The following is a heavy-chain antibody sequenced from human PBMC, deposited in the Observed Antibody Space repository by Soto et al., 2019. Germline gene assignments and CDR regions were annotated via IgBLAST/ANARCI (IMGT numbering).Heavy chain of an antibody. V-gene: IGHV1-18*01. D-gene: IGHD3-10*01. CDR1: GYTFTSYG. Sequence: ASVKVSCKASGYTFTSYGISWVRQAPGQGLEWMGWISAYNGNTNYAQKLQGRVTMTTDTSTSTAYMELRSLRSDDTAVYYCARIRITMVRGAENWFDPWGQGTMVIVSS. CDR3: ARIRITMVRGAENWFDP. J-gene: IGHJ5*02. CDR2: ISAYNGNT.